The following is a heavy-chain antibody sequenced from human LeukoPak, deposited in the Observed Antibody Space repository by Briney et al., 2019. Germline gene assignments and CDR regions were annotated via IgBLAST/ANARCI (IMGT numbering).Heavy chain of an antibody. CDR1: GFTFSSYG. V-gene: IGHV3-30*18. J-gene: IGHJ5*02. CDR3: AKELYRTTWYDR. CDR2: ISYDGSNK. D-gene: IGHD3-16*02. Sequence: GRSLRLSCAASGFTFSSYGMHWVRQAPGKGLEWVAVISYDGSNKYYGDSVKGRFTISRDNSKNTLDLQMNSLRAEDKAVYFCAKELYRTTWYDRWGQGTLVTVSS.